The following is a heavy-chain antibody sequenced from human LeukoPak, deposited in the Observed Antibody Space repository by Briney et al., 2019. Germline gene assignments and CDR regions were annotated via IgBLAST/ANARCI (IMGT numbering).Heavy chain of an antibody. CDR3: ARDRVIAAAGSFDY. CDR2: INPTGGST. CDR1: GYTFTSYY. Sequence: ASVKVSCKASGYTFTSYYMHWVRQAPGQGLEWMGMINPTGGSTTYAQRFQGRVTMTRDTSTSTVYMELRSLRSEDTAVYYCARDRVIAAAGSFDYWGQGTLVTVSS. D-gene: IGHD6-13*01. V-gene: IGHV1-46*01. J-gene: IGHJ4*02.